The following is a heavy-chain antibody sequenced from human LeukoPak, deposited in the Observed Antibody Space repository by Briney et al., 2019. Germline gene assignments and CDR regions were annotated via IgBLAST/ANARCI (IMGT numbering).Heavy chain of an antibody. D-gene: IGHD1-1*01. CDR3: ARLPYNWNDPYYYYMDV. V-gene: IGHV5-51*01. CDR2: IYPGDSDT. CDR1: GYSFTSYW. Sequence: GESLKISCKGSGYSFTSYWIGWVRQMPGKGLEWMGIIYPGDSDTRYSPSFQGQVTISADKSISTAYLQWSSLKASDTAMYYCARLPYNWNDPYYYYMDVWGKGTAVTVSS. J-gene: IGHJ6*03.